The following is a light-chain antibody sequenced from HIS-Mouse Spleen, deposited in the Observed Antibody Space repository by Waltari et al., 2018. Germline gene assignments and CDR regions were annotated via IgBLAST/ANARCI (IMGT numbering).Light chain of an antibody. J-gene: IGLJ1*01. CDR2: GKN. Sequence: SSELTQDPAVSVALGQTVRITCQGDSLSSYYASWYQQKQGQAPVLVIYGKNNRPSGIPDRFSGSSSGNTASLTITGAQAEDEADYYCNSRDSSGNPLYVFGTGTKVTVL. CDR1: SLSSYY. CDR3: NSRDSSGNPLYV. V-gene: IGLV3-19*01.